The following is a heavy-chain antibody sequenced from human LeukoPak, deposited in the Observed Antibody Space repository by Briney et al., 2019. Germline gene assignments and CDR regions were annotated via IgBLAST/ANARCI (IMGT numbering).Heavy chain of an antibody. CDR2: IWYDGSNK. D-gene: IGHD3-3*01. CDR3: ARDPRSGYRNYYDYMDV. V-gene: IGHV3-33*01. Sequence: GGSLRLSCAASGFTFSSYGMHWVRQAPGKGLEWVAVIWYDGSNKYYADSVKGRFTISRDNSKNTLYLQMNSLRAEDTAVYYCARDPRSGYRNYYDYMDVWGKGTTVTVSS. CDR1: GFTFSSYG. J-gene: IGHJ6*03.